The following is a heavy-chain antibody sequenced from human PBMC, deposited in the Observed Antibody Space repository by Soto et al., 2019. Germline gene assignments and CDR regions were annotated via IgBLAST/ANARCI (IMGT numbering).Heavy chain of an antibody. CDR1: GGTFSSYT. J-gene: IGHJ3*02. D-gene: IGHD3-16*01. CDR2: IIPILGIA. CDR3: ARDDYVWGSYSDAFDI. Sequence: SVKVSCKASGGTFSSYTISWVRQAPGQGLEWMGRIIPILGIANYAQKFQGRVTITADKSTSTAYMELSSLRSEDTAVFYCARDDYVWGSYSDAFDIWGQGTMVTVSS. V-gene: IGHV1-69*04.